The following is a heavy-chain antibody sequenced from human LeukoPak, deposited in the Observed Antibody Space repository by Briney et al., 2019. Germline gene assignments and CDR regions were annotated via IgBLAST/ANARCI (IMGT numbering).Heavy chain of an antibody. D-gene: IGHD3-22*01. Sequence: SETLSLTCTVSGGSISSGGYYWSWVRQHPGKGLEWIGYIYYSGSTYYNPSLTSPVTISVDTSKTQSSLKLSSVTAADTAVYYCAAPGDIGSGYFHDAFDIWGQGTMVTVSS. CDR3: AAPGDIGSGYFHDAFDI. CDR2: IYYSGST. CDR1: GGSISSGGYY. V-gene: IGHV4-31*01. J-gene: IGHJ3*02.